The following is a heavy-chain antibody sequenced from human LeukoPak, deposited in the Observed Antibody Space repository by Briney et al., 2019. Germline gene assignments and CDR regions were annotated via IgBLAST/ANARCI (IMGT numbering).Heavy chain of an antibody. CDR1: GFTFSNAW. CDR3: IKSSGDWH. D-gene: IGHD2-21*02. Sequence: GGSLRLSCTTSGFTFSNAWMSWVRQAPGKGLEWVGRISTKTDGGTTDYAAPVKGRFTISRDDSKNTLYLQMNSLKTEAAAVYYCIKSSGDWHWGQGTLVTVSS. V-gene: IGHV3-15*01. CDR2: ISTKTDGGTT. J-gene: IGHJ4*02.